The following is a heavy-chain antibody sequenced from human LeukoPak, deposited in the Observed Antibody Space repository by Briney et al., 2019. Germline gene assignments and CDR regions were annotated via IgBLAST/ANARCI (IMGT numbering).Heavy chain of an antibody. Sequence: PGGSLRLSCAASGFTLNNYGIHWVRQAPGKGLEWVAFIRYDGNNEYYADSVKGRFTISRDNSKNTLYLQMNSLRAEDRAVYFCARGQPLDYWGQGTLVTVSS. CDR1: GFTLNNYG. CDR2: IRYDGNNE. V-gene: IGHV3-30*02. D-gene: IGHD6-13*01. CDR3: ARGQPLDY. J-gene: IGHJ4*02.